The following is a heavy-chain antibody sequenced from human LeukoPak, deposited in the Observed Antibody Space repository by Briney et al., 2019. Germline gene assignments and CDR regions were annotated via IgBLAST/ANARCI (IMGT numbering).Heavy chain of an antibody. J-gene: IGHJ4*02. CDR1: GFTFSSYA. D-gene: IGHD5-12*01. Sequence: GGSLRLSCAASGFTFSSYAMSWVRQGPGEGLEWGSAISGSDGNTYPADSVKGRFTISRDNSKNTLYLQMNSLRAEDTAVYYCAKDRSYEYGFNFDYWGQGTLVTVSS. CDR3: AKDRSYEYGFNFDY. V-gene: IGHV3-23*01. CDR2: ISGSDGNT.